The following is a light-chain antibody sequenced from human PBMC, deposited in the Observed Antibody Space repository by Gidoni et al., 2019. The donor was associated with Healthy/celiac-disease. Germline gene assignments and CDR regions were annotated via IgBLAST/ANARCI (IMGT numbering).Light chain of an antibody. CDR2: DVS. V-gene: IGLV2-14*01. J-gene: IGLJ1*01. CDR1: SSDVGGYNY. CDR3: SSYTSSSTPLYV. Sequence: QSALTQPASVSGSPGQSITISCTGTSSDVGGYNYVSCDQQHPGKAPKPMMYDVSNRPSGVSNRFSGSKSGNTASLTISGLQAEDEADYYCSSYTSSSTPLYVFGTGTKVTVL.